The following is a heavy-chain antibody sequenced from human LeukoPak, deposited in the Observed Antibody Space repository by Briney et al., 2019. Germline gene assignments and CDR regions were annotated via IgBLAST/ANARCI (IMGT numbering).Heavy chain of an antibody. CDR1: GGSISSGDYY. CDR2: IYYSGST. Sequence: SETLSLTCTVSGGSISSGDYYWSWIRQPPGKGLEWIGYIYYSGSTYYNPSLKSRVTISVDTSKNQFSLKLSSVTAADTAVYYCARDPLNEGNHLDYWGQGTLVTVSS. D-gene: IGHD4-23*01. J-gene: IGHJ4*02. V-gene: IGHV4-30-4*01. CDR3: ARDPLNEGNHLDY.